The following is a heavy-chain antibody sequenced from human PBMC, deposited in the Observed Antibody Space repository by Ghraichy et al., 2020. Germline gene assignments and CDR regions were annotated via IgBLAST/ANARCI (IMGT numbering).Heavy chain of an antibody. CDR2: ISYDGSNK. J-gene: IGHJ5*02. CDR3: ARDRSLSGENWFDP. CDR1: GFTFSSYA. D-gene: IGHD2-15*01. V-gene: IGHV3-30-3*01. Sequence: GGSLRLSCAASGFTFSSYAMHWVRQAPGKGLEWVAVISYDGSNKYYADSVKGRFTISRDNSKNTLYLQMNGLRAEDRAVYYCARDRSLSGENWFDPWGQGTLVTVSS.